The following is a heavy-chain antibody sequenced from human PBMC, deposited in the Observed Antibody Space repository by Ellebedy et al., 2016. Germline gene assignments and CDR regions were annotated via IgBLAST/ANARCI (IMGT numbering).Heavy chain of an antibody. J-gene: IGHJ5*01. CDR3: ATTPGGYCTITSCFSPRFDS. Sequence: GESLKISXAASGFTFSSYAMSWVRQAPGRGLEWVAGISGSGGLTYHPDSGRFTISRDNSKNTLFLQMTRLRAEDTAIYYCATTPGGYCTITSCFSPRFDSWGQGTLVTVSS. D-gene: IGHD2-2*01. V-gene: IGHV3-23*01. CDR1: GFTFSSYA. CDR2: ISGSGGLT.